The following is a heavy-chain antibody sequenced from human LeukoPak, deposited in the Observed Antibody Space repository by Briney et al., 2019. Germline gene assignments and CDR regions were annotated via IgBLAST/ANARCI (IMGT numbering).Heavy chain of an antibody. CDR2: ISYDGNNK. CDR1: GFTFSYYG. D-gene: IGHD6-13*01. CDR3: AKDSSSSWFGGDSK. V-gene: IGHV3-30*18. Sequence: GRSLRLSCAASGFTFSYYGLHWVRQAPGKGLEWVALISYDGNNKDYADSVKGRFTISRDNSKNTLYLQMNSLRADNTAVYFCAKDSSSSWFGGDSKWGQGTLVTVSS. J-gene: IGHJ4*02.